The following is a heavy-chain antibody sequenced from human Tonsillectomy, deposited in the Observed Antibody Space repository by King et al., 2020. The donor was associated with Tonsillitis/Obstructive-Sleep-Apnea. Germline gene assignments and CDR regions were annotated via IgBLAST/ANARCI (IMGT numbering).Heavy chain of an antibody. J-gene: IGHJ6*02. CDR2: IYYSGST. V-gene: IGHV4-39*02. CDR1: GDSISSSSYY. CDR3: AGEPFFYSSGNYHYCLDV. D-gene: IGHD3-22*01. Sequence: QLQESGPGLVKPSETLSLTCTVSGDSISSSSYYWGWIRQPPGKGLEWIGSIYYSGSTYYNPSLKSRVTMSVDTSKNQFSLKLSSVTAADTAVYYCAGEPFFYSSGNYHYCLDVWGQGTTVRVS.